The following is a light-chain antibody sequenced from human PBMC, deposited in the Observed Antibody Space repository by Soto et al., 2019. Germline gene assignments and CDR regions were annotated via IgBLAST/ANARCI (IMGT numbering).Light chain of an antibody. Sequence: DIQLTQSPSFLSASVGDRVTITCRASQGISSYLAWYQQKPGKAPKLLIYAESTLQSGVPSRFSGSGSGTEFTLTISSLQSEDFAVYYCQQYNGSPTFGQGTKVDIK. CDR2: AES. CDR3: QQYNGSPT. J-gene: IGKJ1*01. CDR1: QGISSY. V-gene: IGKV1-9*01.